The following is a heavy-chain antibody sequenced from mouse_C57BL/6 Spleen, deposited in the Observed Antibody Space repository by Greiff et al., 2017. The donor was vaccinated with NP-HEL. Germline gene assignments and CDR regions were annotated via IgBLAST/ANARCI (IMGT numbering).Heavy chain of an antibody. CDR3: ATSGGTAASYYFDY. CDR2: INPYNGGT. Sequence: EVQLQQSGPVLVKPGASVKMSCKASGYTFTDYYMNWVKQSHGESLEWIGVINPYNGGTSYNQKFKGKATLTVDKSSSTAYMELNSLTSEDSAVYYCATSGGTAASYYFDYWGQGTTLTVAS. CDR1: GYTFTDYY. J-gene: IGHJ2*01. D-gene: IGHD2-14*01. V-gene: IGHV1-19*01.